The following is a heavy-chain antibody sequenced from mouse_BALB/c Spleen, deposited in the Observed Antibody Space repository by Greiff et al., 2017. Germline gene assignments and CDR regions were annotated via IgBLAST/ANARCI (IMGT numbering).Heavy chain of an antibody. V-gene: IGHV1-15*01. D-gene: IGHD2-3*01. Sequence: QVQLKESGAELVRPGASVTLSCKASGYTFTDYEMHWVKQTPVHGLEWIGAIDPETGGTAYNQKFKGKATLTADKSSSTAYMELRSLTSEDSAVYYCTIIYDGLFAYWGQGTLVTVSA. CDR3: TIIYDGLFAY. CDR2: IDPETGGT. CDR1: GYTFTDYE. J-gene: IGHJ3*01.